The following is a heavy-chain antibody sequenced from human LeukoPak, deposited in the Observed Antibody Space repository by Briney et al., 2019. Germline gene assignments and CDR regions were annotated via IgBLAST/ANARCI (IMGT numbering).Heavy chain of an antibody. CDR1: GGSIRSYH. Sequence: KTSETLSLTCTVSGGSIRSYHWSWIRQSPGKALEWIAYINSRGDTKYNPSLKSRVTISMDTPKNKFSLKVSSVTDADTALYFCARTTSNGSADYWGQGTQVTVSA. J-gene: IGHJ4*02. V-gene: IGHV4-59*08. CDR2: INSRGDT. D-gene: IGHD2-8*01. CDR3: ARTTSNGSADY.